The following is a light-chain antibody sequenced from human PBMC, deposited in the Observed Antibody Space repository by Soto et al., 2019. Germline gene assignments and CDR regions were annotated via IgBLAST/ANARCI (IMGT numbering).Light chain of an antibody. Sequence: QSALTQPPSASGSPGQSVTIACTGTSSDVGAYNYVSWYQQYPGKAPKLMIYEVSKRPAGVPDRFSGSKSGKTASLTVYGLQPEDEADYYFASYAGGNIWVFGGGTKLAVL. CDR3: ASYAGGNIWV. J-gene: IGLJ3*02. CDR2: EVS. CDR1: SSDVGAYNY. V-gene: IGLV2-8*01.